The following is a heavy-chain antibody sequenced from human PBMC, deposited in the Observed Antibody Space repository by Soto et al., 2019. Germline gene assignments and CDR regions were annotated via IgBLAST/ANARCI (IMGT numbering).Heavy chain of an antibody. CDR1: GGSISSGGYY. Sequence: SETLSLTCTVSGGSISSGGYYWSWIRQHPGKGLEWIGYIYYSGSTYYNPSLKSRVTISVDTSKNQFSLKLSSVTAADTAVYYCARDRGGSYYGSGSYLDYWGQGTLVTVSS. D-gene: IGHD3-10*01. V-gene: IGHV4-31*03. J-gene: IGHJ4*02. CDR3: ARDRGGSYYGSGSYLDY. CDR2: IYYSGST.